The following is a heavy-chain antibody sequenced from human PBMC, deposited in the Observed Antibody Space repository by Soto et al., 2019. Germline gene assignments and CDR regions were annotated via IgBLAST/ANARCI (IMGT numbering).Heavy chain of an antibody. CDR2: IYYSGST. CDR3: ARGGIPPSGYGIAYAMDV. V-gene: IGHV4-39*01. CDR1: GVSISGSRYY. Sequence: SETLSLTCTVSGVSISGSRYYWGWIRQPPGRGLEWIGNIYYSGSTYYTPALKSLVTLSVDTSKNQFSLTLNSVPAADTAVYYCARGGIPPSGYGIAYAMDVWGQGTTVTVSS. D-gene: IGHD1-26*01. J-gene: IGHJ6*02.